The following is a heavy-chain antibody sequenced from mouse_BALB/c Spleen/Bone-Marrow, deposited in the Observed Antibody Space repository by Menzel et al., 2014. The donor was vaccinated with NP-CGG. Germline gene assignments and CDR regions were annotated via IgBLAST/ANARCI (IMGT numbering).Heavy chain of an antibody. CDR2: INPITGYT. J-gene: IGHJ4*01. V-gene: IGHV1-7*01. D-gene: IGHD2-4*01. Sequence: VQLQQSGAQVAKPGASVKMSCKASGYTFTSYWMHWVKQRPGQGLEWIGYINPITGYTEYNQKFKDKATLTADKSSSTAYMQLSSLTSEDSAVYYCARNYDYGGGYCAMDYWGQGTSVTVSS. CDR3: ARNYDYGGGYCAMDY. CDR1: GYTFTSYW.